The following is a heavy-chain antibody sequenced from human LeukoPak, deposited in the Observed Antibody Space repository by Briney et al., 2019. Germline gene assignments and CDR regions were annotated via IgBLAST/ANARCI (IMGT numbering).Heavy chain of an antibody. V-gene: IGHV4-4*09. D-gene: IGHD3-10*01. CDR3: ARRSWGVYYFDY. Sequence: ASETLSLTCTVSGGSISSYYWSWIRQPPGKGLEWIGYIYTSGSTNYNPSLKSRVTTSVDTSKNQFSLKLSSVTAADTAVYYCARRSWGVYYFDYWGQGTLVTVSS. CDR1: GGSISSYY. J-gene: IGHJ4*02. CDR2: IYTSGST.